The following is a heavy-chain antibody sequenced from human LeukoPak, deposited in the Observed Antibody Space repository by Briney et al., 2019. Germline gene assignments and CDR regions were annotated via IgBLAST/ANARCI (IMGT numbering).Heavy chain of an antibody. J-gene: IGHJ4*02. D-gene: IGHD2-15*01. V-gene: IGHV4-39*01. CDR2: IHYSGST. CDR1: GGSISSSSYY. Sequence: SETLSLTCTVSGGSISSSSYYWRWVRQPPGKGLEWIGSIHYSGSTYYNPSLKSRLTMSVDTSKNQFSLKLSSVNAADTAVYYCASYCSGGTCYLGFDYWGQGTLVTVSS. CDR3: ASYCSGGTCYLGFDY.